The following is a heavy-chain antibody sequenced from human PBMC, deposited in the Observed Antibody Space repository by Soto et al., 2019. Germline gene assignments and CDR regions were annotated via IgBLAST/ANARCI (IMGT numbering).Heavy chain of an antibody. CDR3: AASCVACGGFNYYGMDV. V-gene: IGHV4-31*03. CDR2: IYYSGTT. D-gene: IGHD2-21*01. CDR1: GGSISSGGYY. J-gene: IGHJ6*02. Sequence: QVQLQESGPGLVKPSQTLSLTCTVSGGSISSGGYYWYWIRQHPGKGLEWIGYIYYSGTTYYNPSPKSRVTISVDTSKNPFSLKLSSVTAADTAVYYCAASCVACGGFNYYGMDVWGQGTTVTVSS.